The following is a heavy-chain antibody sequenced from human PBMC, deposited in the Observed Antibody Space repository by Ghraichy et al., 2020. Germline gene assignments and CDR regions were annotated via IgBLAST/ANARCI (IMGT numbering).Heavy chain of an antibody. J-gene: IGHJ6*02. V-gene: IGHV4-34*01. D-gene: IGHD3-16*01. CDR2: INQSGST. CDR3: ARATLRDGMDV. Sequence: GSLRLSCAVYGGSFSGYYWTWIRQPPGKGLEWIGEINQSGSTNYNPSLKSRVTISVHTSTNQFSLRLSSVTAADTAEYYCARATLRDGMDVWGQGTTVTVSS. CDR1: GGSFSGYY.